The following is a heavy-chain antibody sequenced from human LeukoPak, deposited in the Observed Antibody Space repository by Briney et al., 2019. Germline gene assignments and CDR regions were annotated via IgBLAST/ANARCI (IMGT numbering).Heavy chain of an antibody. CDR1: GFTFSNYW. D-gene: IGHD1-26*01. Sequence: PGGSLRLSCAASGFTFSNYWMHWVRQAPGKGLVWVSRINSDGSSTSYADSVKGRFTISRDNAKNTQYLQMNSLRAEDTAVYYCARAWVVRAMCLDYWGQGILVTVSS. J-gene: IGHJ4*02. V-gene: IGHV3-74*01. CDR2: INSDGSST. CDR3: ARAWVVRAMCLDY.